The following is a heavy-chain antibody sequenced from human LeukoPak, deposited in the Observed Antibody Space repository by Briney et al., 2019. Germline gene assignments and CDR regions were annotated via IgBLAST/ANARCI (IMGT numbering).Heavy chain of an antibody. CDR2: IYHSGST. CDR1: GGSISSGGYY. J-gene: IGHJ3*02. CDR3: ARDWDADAFDI. V-gene: IGHV4-30-2*01. D-gene: IGHD1-26*01. Sequence: SETLSLTCTVSGGSISSGGYYWSWIRQPPGKGLEWIGYIYHSGSTYYNPSLKSRVTISVDRSKNQFSLKLSSVTAADTAVYYCARDWDADAFDIWGQGTMVTVSS.